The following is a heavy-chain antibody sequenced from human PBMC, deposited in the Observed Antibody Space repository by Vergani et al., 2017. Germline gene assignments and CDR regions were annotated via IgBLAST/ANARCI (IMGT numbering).Heavy chain of an antibody. CDR3: AKEESARPKYSYYGMDV. J-gene: IGHJ6*02. D-gene: IGHD6-6*01. CDR2: ISSSSSTI. CDR1: GFTFSSYS. Sequence: EVQLVESGGGLVQPGGSLRLSCAASGFTFSSYSMNWVRQAPGKGLEWVSYISSSSSTIYYADSVKGRFTISRDNSKNTLFLQMSSLRAEDTAVYYCAKEESARPKYSYYGMDVWGQGTTVTVSS. V-gene: IGHV3-48*01.